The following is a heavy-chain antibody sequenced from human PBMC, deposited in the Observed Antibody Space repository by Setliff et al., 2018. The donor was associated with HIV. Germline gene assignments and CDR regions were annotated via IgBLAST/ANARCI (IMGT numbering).Heavy chain of an antibody. CDR1: GDSITSGGYF. V-gene: IGHV4-61*09. J-gene: IGHJ4*02. CDR2: IYTSGST. CDR3: ARRGGISTTVEGPPPFDF. Sequence: PSETLSLTCTVSGDSITSGGYFWSWIRQPAGKGLEWLGYIYTSGSTNYNPSLKSRVTISVDTSKSQFSLKLSSVTAADTAVYYCARRGGISTTVEGPPPFDFWGPGTLVTVSS. D-gene: IGHD3-22*01.